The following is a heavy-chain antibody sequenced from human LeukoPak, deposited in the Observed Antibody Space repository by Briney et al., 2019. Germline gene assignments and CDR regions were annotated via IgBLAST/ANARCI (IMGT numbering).Heavy chain of an antibody. D-gene: IGHD3-10*01. Sequence: GGSLRLSCAASGFTFSKYWMTWVRQAPGKGLEWVANIHQIGIEKYYANSVKGRFTISRDNAKNAMYLQMNSLRADDTAVYYCGRDKEEMVRAPYAFGIWGQGTMVTVSS. V-gene: IGHV3-7*01. CDR1: GFTFSKYW. J-gene: IGHJ3*02. CDR3: GRDKEEMVRAPYAFGI. CDR2: IHQIGIEK.